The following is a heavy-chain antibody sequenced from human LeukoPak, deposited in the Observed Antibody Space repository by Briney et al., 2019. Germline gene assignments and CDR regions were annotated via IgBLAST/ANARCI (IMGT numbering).Heavy chain of an antibody. J-gene: IGHJ4*02. V-gene: IGHV5-10-1*01. CDR2: IDPSDSYT. CDR3: ARHRGRRYCSSTSCYSGYYFDY. Sequence: GESLKISFKGSGXSFTSYWISWVRQMPGKGLEWMGRIDPSDSYTNYSPSFQGHVTISADKSISTAYLQWSSLKASDTAMYYCARHRGRRYCSSTSCYSGYYFDYWGQGTLVTVSS. CDR1: GXSFTSYW. D-gene: IGHD2-2*01.